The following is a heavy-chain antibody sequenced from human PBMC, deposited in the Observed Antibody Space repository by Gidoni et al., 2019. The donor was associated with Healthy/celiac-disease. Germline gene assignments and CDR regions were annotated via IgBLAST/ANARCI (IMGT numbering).Heavy chain of an antibody. CDR1: GYSFTSYW. J-gene: IGHJ5*02. CDR3: ARLGTGSSGYYPGNWFDP. CDR2: IYPGDSDT. D-gene: IGHD3-22*01. V-gene: IGHV5-51*01. Sequence: EVQLVQSGAEVKKPGESRKISCKGSGYSFTSYWIGWGRQMPGKGLEWMGIIYPGDSDTRYSPSFQGQVTISADKSISTAYLQWSSLKASDTAMYYCARLGTGSSGYYPGNWFDPWGQGTLVTVSS.